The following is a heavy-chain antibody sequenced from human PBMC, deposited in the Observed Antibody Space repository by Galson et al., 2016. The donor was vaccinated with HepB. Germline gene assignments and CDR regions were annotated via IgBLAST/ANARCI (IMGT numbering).Heavy chain of an antibody. Sequence: SLRLSCAASGFTFSSYAMSWVRQAPGKGLEWVSLISGGGGSTYYADSVKGRFTISRDSSKNTLYLYMNSLRAGDTAVYYCGKHGGFDYWGQGALVTVSS. CDR3: GKHGGFDY. CDR1: GFTFSSYA. D-gene: IGHD3-16*01. V-gene: IGHV3-23*01. CDR2: ISGGGGST. J-gene: IGHJ4*02.